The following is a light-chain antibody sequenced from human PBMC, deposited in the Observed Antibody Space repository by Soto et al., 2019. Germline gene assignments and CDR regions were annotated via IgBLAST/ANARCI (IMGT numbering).Light chain of an antibody. CDR3: MQGLRPMYT. CDR2: LGS. V-gene: IGKV2-28*01. Sequence: IALTQSPLSLSVTPGEPASISCRSSQTLLHSNGYTYLNWYLQKPGQSPQLLIYLGSNRASGVPDRFRGSGSGTDFTLIINRVQAQDVGVFYCMQGLRPMYTFGQGTKLEIK. J-gene: IGKJ2*01. CDR1: QTLLHSNGYTY.